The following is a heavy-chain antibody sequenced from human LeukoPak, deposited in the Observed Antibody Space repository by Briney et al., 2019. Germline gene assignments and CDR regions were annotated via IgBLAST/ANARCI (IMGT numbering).Heavy chain of an antibody. CDR3: ARDLPRDFWSGYYYYYGMDV. CDR2: ISSSSSYI. V-gene: IGHV3-21*01. J-gene: IGHJ6*02. CDR1: GFTFSSYS. Sequence: GGSLRLSCAASGFTFSSYSMNWVRQAPGKGLEWVSFISSSSSYIYYADSVKGRFTISRDNAENSLYLQMNSLRAEDTAVYYCARDLPRDFWSGYYYYYGMDVWGQGTTVTVSS. D-gene: IGHD3-3*01.